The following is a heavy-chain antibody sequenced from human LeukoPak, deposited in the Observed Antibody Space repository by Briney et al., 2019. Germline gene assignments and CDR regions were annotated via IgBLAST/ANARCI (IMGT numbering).Heavy chain of an antibody. J-gene: IGHJ5*02. CDR2: IYYSGST. D-gene: IGHD3-10*01. Sequence: PSETLSLTCTVSGGSISSYYWSWIRQPPGKGLEWIGYIYYSGSTNYNPSLKSRVTISVDTSKNQLSLKLSSVTAADTAVYYCASVPTMVRGLNWFDPWGQGTLVTVSS. CDR3: ASVPTMVRGLNWFDP. V-gene: IGHV4-59*01. CDR1: GGSISSYY.